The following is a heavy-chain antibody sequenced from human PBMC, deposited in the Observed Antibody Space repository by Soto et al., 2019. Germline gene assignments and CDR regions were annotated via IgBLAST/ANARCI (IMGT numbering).Heavy chain of an antibody. J-gene: IGHJ4*02. V-gene: IGHV1-3*02. CDR2: SNAGNGNT. CDR1: GYTFTSYA. CDR3: ARSNFGSGVYFDY. D-gene: IGHD3-16*01. Sequence: GASVKVSCKASGYTFTSYAMHWVRQAPGQRLEWMGWSNAGNGNTKYSQEFQGRVTITRDTSASTAYMEMSSLRSEDTAMYYCARSNFGSGVYFDYWGQGAPVTVSS.